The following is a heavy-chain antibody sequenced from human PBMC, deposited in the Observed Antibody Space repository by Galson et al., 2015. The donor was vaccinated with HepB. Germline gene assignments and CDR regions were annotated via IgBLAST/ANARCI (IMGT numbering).Heavy chain of an antibody. D-gene: IGHD4-23*01. J-gene: IGHJ4*03. Sequence: SLRLSCAASGFTFSSHSMHWVRQAPGKGLEWVSIIWCNGSDLYYVDSVKGRFTISRDNSKNLLYLQMNSLRAEDTAVYYCVREGMYSDNFYFDYWGKGTLVTVSS. CDR1: GFTFSSHS. V-gene: IGHV3-33*08. CDR3: VREGMYSDNFYFDY. CDR2: IWCNGSDL.